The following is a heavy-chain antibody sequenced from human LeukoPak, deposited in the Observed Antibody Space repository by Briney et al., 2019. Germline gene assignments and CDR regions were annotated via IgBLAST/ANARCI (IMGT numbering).Heavy chain of an antibody. Sequence: SGTLSLTCAVAGGSISSGNWWTWVRQPPGKGLEWLGYIYYTGSTNYNPSLKGRVTISVDTSKNQFSLRLTSVTAADTAVFYCARDRGIRYFDSWGQGTLVTVSS. V-gene: IGHV4-4*02. J-gene: IGHJ4*02. CDR1: GGSISSGNW. D-gene: IGHD2-15*01. CDR2: IYYTGST. CDR3: ARDRGIRYFDS.